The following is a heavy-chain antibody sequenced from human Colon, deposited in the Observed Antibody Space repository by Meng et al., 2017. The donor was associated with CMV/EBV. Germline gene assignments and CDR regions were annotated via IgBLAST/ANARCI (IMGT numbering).Heavy chain of an antibody. CDR3: AKVVRYCSSTSCDY. V-gene: IGHV3-23*01. CDR2: ISGSGGST. Sequence: GESLKISCIASGFTFGTYWMTWVRQAPGKGLEWVSAISGSGGSTYYADSVKGRFTISRDNSKNTLYLQMNSLRAEDTAVYYCAKVVRYCSSTSCDYWGQGTLVTVSS. CDR1: GFTFGTYW. D-gene: IGHD2-2*01. J-gene: IGHJ4*02.